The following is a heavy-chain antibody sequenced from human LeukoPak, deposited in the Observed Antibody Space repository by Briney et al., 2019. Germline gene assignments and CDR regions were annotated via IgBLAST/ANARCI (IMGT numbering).Heavy chain of an antibody. CDR3: ARRRSSGWYYFDY. Sequence: SETLSLTCAVFGGSFSGYYWSWIRQPPGKGLEWIGEIDHSGSTNYNPSMKSRVTMSVDMSKSQLSLKVTSVTAADTAVYYCARRRSSGWYYFDYWGQGTLVTVSS. CDR1: GGSFSGYY. CDR2: IDHSGST. J-gene: IGHJ4*02. V-gene: IGHV4-34*01. D-gene: IGHD6-19*01.